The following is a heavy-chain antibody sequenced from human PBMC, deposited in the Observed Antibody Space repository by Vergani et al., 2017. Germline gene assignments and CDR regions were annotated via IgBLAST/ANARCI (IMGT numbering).Heavy chain of an antibody. V-gene: IGHV4-59*01. CDR2: IYYSGST. J-gene: IGHJ4*02. D-gene: IGHD6-19*01. CDR1: GGSLSSYY. Sequence: QVQLQESGPGLVKPSETLSLTCTVSGGSLSSYYWSWIRQPPGKGLEWIGYIYYSGSTNYNPSLKSRVTISVDTSKNQFSLKLSSVTAADTAVYYCARTVAVAGAFDYWGQGTLVTVSS. CDR3: ARTVAVAGAFDY.